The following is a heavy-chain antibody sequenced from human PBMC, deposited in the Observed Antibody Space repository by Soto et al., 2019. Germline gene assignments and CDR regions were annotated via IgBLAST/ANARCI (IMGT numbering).Heavy chain of an antibody. D-gene: IGHD3-3*01. CDR2: ISYDGSNK. CDR3: AREDDCWSGYRNFDY. Sequence: QVQLVESGGGVVQPGRSLRLSCAASGFTFSSYAMHWVRQAPGKGLEWVAVISYDGSNKYYADSVKGRFTISRDNSKNTLYLQMNSLRAEDTAVYYCAREDDCWSGYRNFDYWGQGTLVTVSS. J-gene: IGHJ4*02. CDR1: GFTFSSYA. V-gene: IGHV3-30-3*01.